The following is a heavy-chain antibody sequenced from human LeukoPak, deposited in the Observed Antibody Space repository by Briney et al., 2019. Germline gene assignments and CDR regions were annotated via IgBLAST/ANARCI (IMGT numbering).Heavy chain of an antibody. D-gene: IGHD6-13*01. CDR2: IIPIFGTA. J-gene: IGHJ4*02. V-gene: IGHV1-69*05. CDR3: ARARIAAVTEYYFDY. Sequence: ASVKVSCKASGGTFSSYAISWVRQAPGQGLEWMGGIIPIFGTANYAQKFQGRVTITTDESTSTAYMELSSLRSEDTAVYYCARARIAAVTEYYFDYWGQGTLVTVSS. CDR1: GGTFSSYA.